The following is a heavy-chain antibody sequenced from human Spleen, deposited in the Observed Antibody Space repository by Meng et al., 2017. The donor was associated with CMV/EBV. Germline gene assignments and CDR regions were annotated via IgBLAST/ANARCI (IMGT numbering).Heavy chain of an antibody. CDR2: IWYDGSNK. CDR3: ARAGYSSGWYYFDY. J-gene: IGHJ4*02. D-gene: IGHD6-19*01. CDR1: GFTFSSYG. Sequence: GGSLRLSCAASGFTFSSYGMHWVRQAPGKGLEWVAVIWYDGSNKYYADSVKGRFTISRDNSKNTLYLQMNSLRAEDTAVYYCARAGYSSGWYYFDYWGQGTLVTVSS. V-gene: IGHV3-30*19.